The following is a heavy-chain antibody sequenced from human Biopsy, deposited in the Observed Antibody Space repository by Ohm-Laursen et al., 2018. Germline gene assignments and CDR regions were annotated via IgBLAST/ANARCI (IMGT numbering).Heavy chain of an antibody. D-gene: IGHD1-1*01. Sequence: GVSVKVSCQASGYTFTSYGISWVRQAPGQGLEWMGWINTENGNTIYAQNLQGRVTMTADTSTSTAYMEVTSLRSDDTAVYYCARAKLEPVYYYYGMDVWGQGTTVTVSS. CDR1: GYTFTSYG. J-gene: IGHJ6*02. CDR3: ARAKLEPVYYYYGMDV. V-gene: IGHV1-18*01. CDR2: INTENGNT.